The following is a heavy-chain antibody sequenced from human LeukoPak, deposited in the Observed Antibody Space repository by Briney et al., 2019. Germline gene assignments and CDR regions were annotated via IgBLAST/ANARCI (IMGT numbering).Heavy chain of an antibody. D-gene: IGHD2-2*01. J-gene: IGHJ4*02. Sequence: GGSLRLSCAASGFTFSSYWMSWVRQAPGKGLEWVANIKQDGSEKYYEDSVKGRFTISRDNAKNSLYLQMNSLRAEDTAVYYCARDLASGYQLLFGDYLRHVHWGQGTLVTVSS. CDR2: IKQDGSEK. V-gene: IGHV3-7*01. CDR3: ARDLASGYQLLFGDYLRHVH. CDR1: GFTFSSYW.